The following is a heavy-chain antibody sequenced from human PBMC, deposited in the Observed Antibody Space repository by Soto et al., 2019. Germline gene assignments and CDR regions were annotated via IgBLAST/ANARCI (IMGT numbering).Heavy chain of an antibody. Sequence: ASVKVSCKASGYTFTSYGISWVRQAPGQGLEWXGWXSAXXXXXNXXXKLQGRVTMTTDTSTSTAYMELRSLRSDDTAVYYCARGGSGSQNWFDPWGQGTLVTVSS. CDR1: GYTFTSYG. CDR2: XSAXXXXX. D-gene: IGHD3-10*01. J-gene: IGHJ5*02. V-gene: IGHV1-18*01. CDR3: ARGGSGSQNWFDP.